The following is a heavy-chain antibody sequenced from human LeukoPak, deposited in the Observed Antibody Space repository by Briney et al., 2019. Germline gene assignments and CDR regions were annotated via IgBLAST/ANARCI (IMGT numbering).Heavy chain of an antibody. CDR2: MNPNSGNT. V-gene: IGHV1-8*01. CDR1: GYTFTSYD. CDR3: ASSHYYDSSGRPRGAFDI. D-gene: IGHD3-22*01. Sequence: GASVKVSCKASGYTFTSYDINWVRQATGQGLEWMGWMNPNSGNTGYAQKFQGRVTMTRNTSISTAYMELSSLRSEDTAVYYCASSHYYDSSGRPRGAFDIWGQGTMVTVSS. J-gene: IGHJ3*02.